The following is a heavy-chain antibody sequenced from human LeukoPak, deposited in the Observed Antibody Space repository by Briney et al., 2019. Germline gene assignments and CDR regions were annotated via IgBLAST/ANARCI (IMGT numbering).Heavy chain of an antibody. V-gene: IGHV4-61*02. D-gene: IGHD2-2*01. CDR2: IYTTGSSNYRST. CDR3: ATARTSCSSSTCGMAFDI. Sequence: TLSLTCTVSGGSISSGTYYWSWIRQPAGKGLEWIGRIYTTGSSNYRSTNYNPSLKSRVTISIDTSKRQFSLTLSSVTAADTAIYYCATARTSCSSSTCGMAFDIWGQGTMVTVSS. CDR1: GGSISSGTYY. J-gene: IGHJ3*02.